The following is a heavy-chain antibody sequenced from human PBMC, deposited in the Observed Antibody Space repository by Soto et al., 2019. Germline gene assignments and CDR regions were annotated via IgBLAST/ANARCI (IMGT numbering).Heavy chain of an antibody. V-gene: IGHV4-59*01. D-gene: IGHD5-18*01. J-gene: IGHJ4*02. CDR3: ARDISGYSYGVFDY. CDR2: IYYSGST. CDR1: GGSISSYY. Sequence: SETLSLTCTVSGGSISSYYWSWIRQPPGKGLEWIGYIYYSGSTNYNPSLKSRVTISVDTSKNQFSLKLSSVTAADTAVYYCARDISGYSYGVFDYRGQGTLVTVSS.